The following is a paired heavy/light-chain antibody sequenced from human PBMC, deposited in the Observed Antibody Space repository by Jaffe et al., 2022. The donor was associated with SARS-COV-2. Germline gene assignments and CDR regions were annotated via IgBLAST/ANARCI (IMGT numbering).Heavy chain of an antibody. CDR3: ARLNTMEQLDLDVFDI. J-gene: IGHJ3*02. D-gene: IGHD1-26*01. CDR1: GGSISGSNYY. V-gene: IGHV4-39*01. CDR2: ISYSGTT. Sequence: QLQLQESSPRLVKPPETLSLTCTVSGGSISGSNYYWGWIRQPPGQGLEWIGTISYSGTTYYNPSLKSRVTISVDTSKRQFSLRLSSVTAADTAVYFCARLNTMEQLDLDVFDIWGQGTLITVSS.
Light chain of an antibody. CDR1: RSISNV. CDR2: AAS. V-gene: IGKV1-39*01. J-gene: IGKJ2*01. CDR3: QQSYSTPYT. Sequence: DIQMTQSPLSLSASVGDKVTITCRASRSISNVLNWYQQKPGKAPNLLIYAASSLQSGVPSRFSGSGSGTDFTLTISSVQPEDFASYYCQQSYSTPYTFGQGTKLEIK.